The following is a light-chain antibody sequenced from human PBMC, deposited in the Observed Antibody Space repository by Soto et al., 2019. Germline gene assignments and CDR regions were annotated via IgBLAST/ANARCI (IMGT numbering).Light chain of an antibody. J-gene: IGLJ3*02. V-gene: IGLV2-23*01. CDR3: CSYAGSSNWV. CDR1: SSDVGSYNL. Sequence: QSALTQPASVSGSPGQSITISCTGTSSDVGSYNLVSWYQQHPGKAPKLMIYEGSKRPSGVSNRFSGSKSGNTASLTISGLQAEDEADYYCCSYAGSSNWVFGGGTNLTVL. CDR2: EGS.